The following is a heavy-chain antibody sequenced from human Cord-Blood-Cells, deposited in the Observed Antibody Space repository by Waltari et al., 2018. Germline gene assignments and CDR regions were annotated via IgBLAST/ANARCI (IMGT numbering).Heavy chain of an antibody. CDR3: ARVYCSSTSCYTMDSYYMDV. D-gene: IGHD2-2*02. J-gene: IGHJ6*03. CDR2: IYTSGST. CDR1: GGSIRSYY. Sequence: QVQLQESGPGLVKPSETLSLTCTVSGGSIRSYYWSWIRQPAGKGLEWIGRIYTSGSTNYNPSLKSRVTMSVDTSKNQFSLKLSSVTAADTAVYYCARVYCSSTSCYTMDSYYMDVWGKGTTVTVSS. V-gene: IGHV4-4*07.